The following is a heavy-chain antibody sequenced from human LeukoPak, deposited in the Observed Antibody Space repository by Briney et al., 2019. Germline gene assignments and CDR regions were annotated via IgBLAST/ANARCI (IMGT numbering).Heavy chain of an antibody. J-gene: IGHJ4*02. CDR1: GGSFSGYY. D-gene: IGHD5-24*01. V-gene: IGHV4-34*01. CDR2: INHSGST. Sequence: SETLSLTCAVYGGSFSGYYWSWIRQPPGKGLEWIGEINHSGSTNYNPSLKSRVTISVDTSKNQFSLKLSPVTAADTAVYYCARLGVEMATTLDYWGQGTLVTVSS. CDR3: ARLGVEMATTLDY.